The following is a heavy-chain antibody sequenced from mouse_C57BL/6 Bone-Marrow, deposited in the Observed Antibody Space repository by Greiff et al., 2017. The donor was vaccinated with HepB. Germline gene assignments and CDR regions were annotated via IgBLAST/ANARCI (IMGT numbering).Heavy chain of an antibody. Sequence: VQLQQSGAELVRPGASVTLSCKASGYTFTDYEMHWVKQTPVHGLEWIGAIDPETGGTAYNQKFKGKAILTADKSSSTAYMELRSLTSEDSAVYYCTRDRTGPDDWGQGTTLTVSS. J-gene: IGHJ2*01. CDR3: TRDRTGPDD. D-gene: IGHD4-1*01. CDR2: IDPETGGT. V-gene: IGHV1-15*01. CDR1: GYTFTDYE.